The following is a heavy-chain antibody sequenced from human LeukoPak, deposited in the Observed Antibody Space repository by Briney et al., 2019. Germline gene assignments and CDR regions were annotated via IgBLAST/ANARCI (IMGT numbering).Heavy chain of an antibody. CDR1: GFTFSSYA. V-gene: IGHV3-53*01. CDR2: IYSGSST. CDR3: ARDSTDYGDYDYYYYYMDV. D-gene: IGHD4-17*01. J-gene: IGHJ6*03. Sequence: QPGGSLRLSCAASGFTFSSYAMSWVRQAPGKGLEWVSVIYSGSSTYYADSVKGRFIISRDNSKNTLYLQMNSLRAEDTAVYYCARDSTDYGDYDYYYYYMDVWGKGTTVTVSS.